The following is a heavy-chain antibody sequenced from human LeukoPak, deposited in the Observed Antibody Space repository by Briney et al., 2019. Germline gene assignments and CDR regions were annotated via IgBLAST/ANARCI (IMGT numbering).Heavy chain of an antibody. V-gene: IGHV4-30-2*01. CDR2: IYHSGST. CDR1: GGSISSGGYY. D-gene: IGHD3-22*01. CDR3: ARAGDSSGSY. Sequence: SETLSLTCTVSGGSISSGGYYWSWIRQPPGKGLEWIGYIYHSGSTYHNPSLKSRVTISVDRSKNQFSLKLSSVTAADTAVYYCARAGDSSGSYWGQGTLVTVSS. J-gene: IGHJ4*02.